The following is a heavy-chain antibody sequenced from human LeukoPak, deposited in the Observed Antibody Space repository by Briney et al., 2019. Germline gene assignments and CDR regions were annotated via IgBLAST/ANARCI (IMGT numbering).Heavy chain of an antibody. CDR3: AREFGLRYFDWLLWGAFDI. V-gene: IGHV3-11*06. CDR1: GFTFSDYY. Sequence: GGSLRLSCAASGFTFSDYYMSWIRQAPGKGLEWVSYISSSSSYTNYADSVKGRFTISRDNAKNSLYLQMNSLRAEDTAVYYCAREFGLRYFDWLLWGAFDIWGQGTMVTVSS. D-gene: IGHD3-9*01. J-gene: IGHJ3*02. CDR2: ISSSSSYT.